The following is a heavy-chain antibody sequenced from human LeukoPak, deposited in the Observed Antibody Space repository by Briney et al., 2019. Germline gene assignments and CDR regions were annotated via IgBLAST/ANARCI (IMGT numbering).Heavy chain of an antibody. CDR3: ARIKQLRLPATFDY. V-gene: IGHV3-7*01. CDR1: GFTFSTYW. CDR2: IKHAGSEE. J-gene: IGHJ4*02. D-gene: IGHD5-12*01. Sequence: GGSLRLSCTASGFTFSTYWTSWVRQAPGKGLEWVANIKHAGSEEYYVDSVKGRFTISRDDAKTSLYLQMNSLRAEDTAVYFCARIKQLRLPATFDYWGQGTLVTVSS.